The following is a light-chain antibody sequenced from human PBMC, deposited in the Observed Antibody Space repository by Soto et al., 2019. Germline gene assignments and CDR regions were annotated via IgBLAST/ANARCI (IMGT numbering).Light chain of an antibody. V-gene: IGKV3-20*01. Sequence: EIVLTQSPGTLSLSPGERATLSCRASQSVSSSYLAWYQQKHGQVPRLLIYGASSRATGIPDRFSGSGSGTDFTLTISRLEPEDLAVYYCQWYGDSPRAFGQGTKVEIK. CDR1: QSVSSSY. CDR3: QWYGDSPRA. J-gene: IGKJ1*01. CDR2: GAS.